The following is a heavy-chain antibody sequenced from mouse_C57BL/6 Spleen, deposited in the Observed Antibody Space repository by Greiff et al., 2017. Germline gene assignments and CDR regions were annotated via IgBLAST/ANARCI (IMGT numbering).Heavy chain of an antibody. J-gene: IGHJ3*01. CDR1: GYTFTSYW. D-gene: IGHD2-14*01. Sequence: VQLQQPGAELVMPGASVKLSCTASGYTFTSYWMHWVKQRPGQGLEWIGEIDPSDSYTNYNQKFKGKSTLTVDKSSSTAYMQLSSLTSEDSAVYYCASVGSDAWFAYWGQGTLVTVSA. CDR2: IDPSDSYT. CDR3: ASVGSDAWFAY. V-gene: IGHV1-69*01.